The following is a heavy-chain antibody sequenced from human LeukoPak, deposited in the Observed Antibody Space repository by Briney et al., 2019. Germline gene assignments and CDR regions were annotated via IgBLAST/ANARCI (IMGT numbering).Heavy chain of an antibody. CDR2: IHGDGDNI. J-gene: IGHJ5*02. CDR3: ARAQVGVPTDL. D-gene: IGHD1-26*01. V-gene: IGHV3-74*01. CDR1: GFPFSIYA. Sequence: QPGGSLRLSCAASGFPFSIYAMYWVRQAPGKGLVWVARIHGDGDNISYADSVRGQFTISRDNAKDTLFLHMNSLRPEDTAVYYCARAQVGVPTDLWGQGTLVTVSS.